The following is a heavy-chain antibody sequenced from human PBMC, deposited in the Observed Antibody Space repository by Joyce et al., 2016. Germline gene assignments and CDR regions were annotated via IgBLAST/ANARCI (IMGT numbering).Heavy chain of an antibody. V-gene: IGHV3-48*02. CDR2: ISSSSSSI. CDR1: GFTFSSFS. CDR3: ARVSSGYGMDV. D-gene: IGHD6-6*01. J-gene: IGHJ6*02. Sequence: EVQLVESGGGLIQPGGSLRLPCAASGFTFSSFSMNWVRQTPGKGLEWISYISSSSSSIYYADSVRGRFTISRDNAEMSLYLQMNSLRDDDRAVYYCARVSSGYGMDVWGQGTTVAVSS.